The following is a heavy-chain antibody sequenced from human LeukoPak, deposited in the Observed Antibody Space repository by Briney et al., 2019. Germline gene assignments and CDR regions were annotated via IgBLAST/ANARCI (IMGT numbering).Heavy chain of an antibody. CDR2: IYYSGST. J-gene: IGHJ4*02. V-gene: IGHV4-59*01. D-gene: IGHD1-14*01. CDR1: GGSISSYY. Sequence: SETLSLTCTVYGGSISSYYWSWIRQPPGKGLEWIGYIYYSGSTNYNPSLKSRVTISVDTSKNQFSLKLSSVTAADTAVYYCARDKHNRFDYWGQGTLVTVSS. CDR3: ARDKHNRFDY.